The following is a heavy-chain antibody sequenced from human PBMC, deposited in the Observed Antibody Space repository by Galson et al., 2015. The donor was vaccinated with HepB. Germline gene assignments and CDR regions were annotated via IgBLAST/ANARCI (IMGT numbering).Heavy chain of an antibody. CDR2: IYPGDSDT. D-gene: IGHD3-22*01. CDR1: GYSFTSYW. CDR3: ARHGPIDRNYYDSSGYYSSAFDI. J-gene: IGHJ3*02. V-gene: IGHV5-51*01. Sequence: QSGAEVKKPGESLKISCKGSGYSFTSYWIGWVRQMPGKGLEWMGIIYPGDSDTRYSPSFQGQVTISADKSISTAYLQWSSLKASDTAMYYCARHGPIDRNYYDSSGYYSSAFDIWGQGTMVTVSS.